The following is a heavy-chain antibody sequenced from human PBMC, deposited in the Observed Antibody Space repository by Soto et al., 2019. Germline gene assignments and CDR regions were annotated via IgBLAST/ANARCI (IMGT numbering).Heavy chain of an antibody. D-gene: IGHD5-18*01. J-gene: IGHJ3*02. CDR3: ARGQAAMNDAFDI. V-gene: IGHV4-4*07. CDR2: IYSSGST. Sequence: SETLSLTCTVSGGSISSYYWSWIRQPAGKGLEWIGRIYSSGSTEYNPSLKSRVIMSVDTSTNQFALKLRSVTAADTAVYHCARGQAAMNDAFDIWGQGTMVTVS. CDR1: GGSISSYY.